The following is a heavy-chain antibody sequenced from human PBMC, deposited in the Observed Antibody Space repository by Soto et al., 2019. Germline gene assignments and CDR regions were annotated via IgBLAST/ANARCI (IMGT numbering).Heavy chain of an antibody. CDR3: AKVRPTITMIVVARDPDY. J-gene: IGHJ4*02. CDR1: GFTFSSYA. CDR2: ISGSGGST. Sequence: EVQLLESGGGLVQPGGSLRLSCAASGFTFSSYAMSWVRQAPGKGLEWVSAISGSGGSTYYADSVKGRFTISRDNSKNTLYLQMNSLRAEDTAVYYCAKVRPTITMIVVARDPDYWGQGTLVTVSS. D-gene: IGHD3-22*01. V-gene: IGHV3-23*01.